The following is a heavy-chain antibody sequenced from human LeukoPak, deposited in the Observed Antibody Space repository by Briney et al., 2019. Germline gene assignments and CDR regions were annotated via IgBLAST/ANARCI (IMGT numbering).Heavy chain of an antibody. J-gene: IGHJ4*02. CDR2: ISIGHNEDT. D-gene: IGHD2-2*01. CDR1: GYTFTNSA. Sequence: GASVKVSCKASGYTFTNSAFTWVRQAPGQGLERMGWISIGHNEDTNYAQKCQGRVTMTTDTSTNTTYMELRSLRSDDTAIYYCVRHCCSPTSCQYYPDYWGQGTLVTVSS. CDR3: VRHCCSPTSCQYYPDY. V-gene: IGHV1-18*01.